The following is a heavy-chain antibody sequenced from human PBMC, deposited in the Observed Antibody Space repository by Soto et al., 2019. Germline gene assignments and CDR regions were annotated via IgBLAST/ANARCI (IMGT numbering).Heavy chain of an antibody. CDR1: GGSISSYY. V-gene: IGHV4-59*01. CDR2: MYHSGST. Sequence: SETLSLTCTVSGGSISSYYWSWIRQPPGKGLEWIGYMYHSGSTNYNPSLKSRVTISVDTSKNQFSLKLSSVTAADTAVYYCARHFSVDYFDYWGQGALVTVSS. CDR3: ARHFSVDYFDY. J-gene: IGHJ4*02.